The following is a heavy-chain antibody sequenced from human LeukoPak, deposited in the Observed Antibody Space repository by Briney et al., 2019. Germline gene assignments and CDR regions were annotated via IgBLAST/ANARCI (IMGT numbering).Heavy chain of an antibody. CDR1: GGTFSSYA. Sequence: GASVKVSCKASGGTFSSYAISWVRQAPGQGLEWMGGNIPIFGTANYAQKFQGRVTITTDESTSTAYMELSSLRSEDTAVYYCAGYSSSSPYYYYMDVWGKGTTVTVPS. D-gene: IGHD6-6*01. CDR3: AGYSSSSPYYYYMDV. CDR2: NIPIFGTA. J-gene: IGHJ6*03. V-gene: IGHV1-69*05.